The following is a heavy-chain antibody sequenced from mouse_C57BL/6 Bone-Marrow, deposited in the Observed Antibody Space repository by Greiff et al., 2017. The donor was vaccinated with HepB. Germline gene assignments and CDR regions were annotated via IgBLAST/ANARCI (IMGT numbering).Heavy chain of an antibody. CDR3: ARSYYGSSFPWYFDV. CDR1: GYTFTDYY. Sequence: VQLQQSGPELVKPGASVKISCKASGYTFTDYYMNWVKQSHGKSLEWIGDINPNNGGTSYNQKFKGKATLTVDKSSSTAYMEIRSLTSEDSAVYYCARSYYGSSFPWYFDVWGTGTTVTVSS. J-gene: IGHJ1*03. D-gene: IGHD1-1*01. CDR2: INPNNGGT. V-gene: IGHV1-26*01.